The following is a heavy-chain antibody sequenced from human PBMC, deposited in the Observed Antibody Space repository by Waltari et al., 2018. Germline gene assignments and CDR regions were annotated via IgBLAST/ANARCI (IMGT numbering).Heavy chain of an antibody. D-gene: IGHD4-4*01. CDR3: ARLPTTVTNPPFDY. CDR1: GGSISGYY. Sequence: QVQLQASGPGLVKPSATLSLTCTVSGGSISGYYWSWIRQPPGKGLEWIAYIYYSGSTNYNPSLSSRVTISVDTSKNQCSLKVSSVTAADTAVYYCARLPTTVTNPPFDYWGQGILVTVSS. V-gene: IGHV4-59*08. CDR2: IYYSGST. J-gene: IGHJ4*02.